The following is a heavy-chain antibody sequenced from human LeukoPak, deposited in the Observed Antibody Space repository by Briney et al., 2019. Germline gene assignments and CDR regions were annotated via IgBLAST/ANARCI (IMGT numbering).Heavy chain of an antibody. V-gene: IGHV3-21*01. D-gene: IGHD6-13*01. J-gene: IGHJ4*02. CDR3: ARESFGVAVGGTRVDY. CDR2: ISTSSSYI. Sequence: GGSLRLSCAASGFTFSSYSMNWVRQAPGKGLEWVSSISTSSSYIYYADSVKGRFTISRDNAKNSLFLQMNNLRAEDTAVYYCARESFGVAVGGTRVDYWGQGTLVTVSA. CDR1: GFTFSSYS.